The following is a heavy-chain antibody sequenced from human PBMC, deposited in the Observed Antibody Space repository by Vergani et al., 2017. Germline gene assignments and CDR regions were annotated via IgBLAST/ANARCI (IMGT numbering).Heavy chain of an antibody. CDR1: GFTFSSYA. Sequence: EVQLLESGGGLVQPGGSLRLSCAASGFTFSSYAMSWVRQAPGKGLEWVSAIRGSGGSTYYADSVKGRFTSSRDNSKNTLYLQMNSLRSEDTAVYYCAKASYDDRRGISAHYYYYGMDVWGQGTTVTVSS. CDR2: IRGSGGST. V-gene: IGHV3-23*01. CDR3: AKASYDDRRGISAHYYYYGMDV. D-gene: IGHD3-22*01. J-gene: IGHJ6*02.